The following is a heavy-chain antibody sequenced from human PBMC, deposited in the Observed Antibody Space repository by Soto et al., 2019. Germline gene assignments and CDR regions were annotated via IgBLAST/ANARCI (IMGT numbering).Heavy chain of an antibody. D-gene: IGHD3-22*01. CDR3: ARDLLPQDSPIGAFDI. CDR1: GGTFSSYA. J-gene: IGHJ3*02. CDR2: IIPIFGTA. V-gene: IGHV1-69*13. Sequence: GASVKVSCKASGGTFSSYAISWVRQAPGQGLEWMGGIIPIFGTANYAQKFQGRVTITADESTSTAYMELSSLRSEDTAVYYCARDLLPQDSPIGAFDIWGQGTMVTVSS.